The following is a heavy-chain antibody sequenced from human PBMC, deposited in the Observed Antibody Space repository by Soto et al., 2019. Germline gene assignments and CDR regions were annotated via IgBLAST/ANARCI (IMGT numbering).Heavy chain of an antibody. CDR1: GYSFSTYW. D-gene: IGHD6-13*01. CDR2: IYPGDSET. J-gene: IGHJ6*02. Sequence: PRESLKISCKGSGYSFSTYWIGWVRQMPGKGLEWIGVIYPGDSETRYSPSFQGQVTISADKSISTAYLQWSSLKASDTAMYYCARSNLYSNSSSSSYNDMVARGHGPTV. CDR3: ARSNLYSNSSSSSYNDMVA. V-gene: IGHV5-51*01.